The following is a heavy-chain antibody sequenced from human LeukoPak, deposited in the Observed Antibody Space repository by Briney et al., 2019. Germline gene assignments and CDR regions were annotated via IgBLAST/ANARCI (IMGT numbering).Heavy chain of an antibody. V-gene: IGHV1-8*02. D-gene: IGHD3-22*01. CDR1: GYTFTGYY. Sequence: GASVKVSCKASGYTFTGYYMHWVRQAPGQGLEWMGWMNPNSGNTGYAQKFQGRVTMTRNTSISTAYMELSSLRSEDTAVYYCARGHYYDSSGYYYGDAFDIWGQGTMVTVSS. CDR2: MNPNSGNT. CDR3: ARGHYYDSSGYYYGDAFDI. J-gene: IGHJ3*02.